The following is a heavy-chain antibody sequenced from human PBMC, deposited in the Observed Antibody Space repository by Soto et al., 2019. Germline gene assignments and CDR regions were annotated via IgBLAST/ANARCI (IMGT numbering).Heavy chain of an antibody. V-gene: IGHV1-69*02. D-gene: IGHD2-21*01. Sequence: SVKVSCKASGGTFSSYTISWVRQAPGQGLEWMGRIIPILGIANYAQKFQGRVTITADKSTSTAYMELSSLRSEDTAVYYCARGGGGDLDSEHWGKGTLVPVSP. J-gene: IGHJ1*01. CDR1: GGTFSSYT. CDR2: IIPILGIA. CDR3: ARGGGGDLDSEH.